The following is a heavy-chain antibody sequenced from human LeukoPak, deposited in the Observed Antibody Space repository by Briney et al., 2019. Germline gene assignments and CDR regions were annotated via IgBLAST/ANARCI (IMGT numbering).Heavy chain of an antibody. D-gene: IGHD6-13*01. V-gene: IGHV4-34*01. J-gene: IGHJ4*02. CDR2: INHSGIT. CDR3: ARGSEIAAAGLGYYFDY. CDR1: GFTFTSHE. Sequence: GSLRLSCAASGFTFTSHEMNWVRQAPGKGLEWIGEINHSGITNYNPSLKSRVTISVDTSKNQFSLKLSSVTAADTAVYYCARGSEIAAAGLGYYFDYWGQGTLVTVSS.